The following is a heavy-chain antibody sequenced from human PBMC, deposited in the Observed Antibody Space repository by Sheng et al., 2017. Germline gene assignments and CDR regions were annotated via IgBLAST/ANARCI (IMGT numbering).Heavy chain of an antibody. CDR1: GFTFSGSA. D-gene: IGHD3-10*01. CDR2: IRSKANSYAT. J-gene: IGHJ3*02. V-gene: IGHV3-73*02. Sequence: EVQLVESGGGLVQPGGSRRNYSCAASGFTFSGSAMHWVRQASGKGLEWVGRIRSKANSYATAYAASVKGRFTISRDDSKNTAYLQMNSLKTEDTAVYYCTRHGWLWFGDPRSAFDIWGQGTMVTVSS. CDR3: TRHGWLWFGDPRSAFDI.